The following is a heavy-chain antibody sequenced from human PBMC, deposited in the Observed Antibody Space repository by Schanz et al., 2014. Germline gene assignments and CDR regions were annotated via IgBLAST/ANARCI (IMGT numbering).Heavy chain of an antibody. D-gene: IGHD3-10*01. Sequence: EVQLVESGGGLVQPGGSLRLSCAASGFTVSKNYMSWVRQAPGKGLEWVSGIEFSGGTTYYADSVKGRFTISRDNSKNTLYLQMNSLRAEDTAVYYCAKDQGSYGSGSYSYFDYWGQGTLATVSS. V-gene: IGHV3-23*04. J-gene: IGHJ4*02. CDR1: GFTVSKNY. CDR3: AKDQGSYGSGSYSYFDY. CDR2: IEFSGGTT.